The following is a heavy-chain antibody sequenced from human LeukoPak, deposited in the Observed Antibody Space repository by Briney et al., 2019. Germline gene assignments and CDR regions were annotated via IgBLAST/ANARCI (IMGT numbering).Heavy chain of an antibody. CDR3: ARSIGLTGGGVDV. J-gene: IGHJ6*02. Sequence: PGGSLILSRAASGFTFSDYNMNSVRQALGKGLEWVSYITNEGRTIHHADSVQRRFTISRDNAKKTLYLQMNSLRAEDTAVYYCARSIGLTGGGVDVWGQGTTVTVSS. D-gene: IGHD3-9*01. CDR2: ITNEGRTI. V-gene: IGHV3-11*01. CDR1: GFTFSDYN.